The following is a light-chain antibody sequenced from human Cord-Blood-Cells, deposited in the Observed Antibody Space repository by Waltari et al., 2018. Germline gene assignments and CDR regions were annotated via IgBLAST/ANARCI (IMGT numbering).Light chain of an antibody. CDR3: SSYTSSSTYWV. CDR2: DVS. J-gene: IGLJ3*02. Sequence: QSALTQPASVSGSPGQSITISCPGPSSDVGGYNYVSWYQQHPGKAPKLMIYDVSNRPSGVSNRFSGSKSGNTASLTISGLQAEDEADYYCSSYTSSSTYWVFGGGTKLTVL. V-gene: IGLV2-14*01. CDR1: SSDVGGYNY.